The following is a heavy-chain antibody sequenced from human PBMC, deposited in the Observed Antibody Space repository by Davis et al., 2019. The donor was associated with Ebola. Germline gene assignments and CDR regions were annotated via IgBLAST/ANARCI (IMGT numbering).Heavy chain of an antibody. CDR3: ARGCRATVLMGEWYFDL. CDR2: INPNSGGT. D-gene: IGHD4-23*01. CDR1: GYTFTGYY. Sequence: ASVKVSCKASGYTFTGYYMHWVRQAPGQGLEWMGWINPNSGGTNYAQKFQGWVTMTRDTSISTAYMDVSRLTSDDTAVYYCARGCRATVLMGEWYFDLWGRGTLVTVSS. V-gene: IGHV1-2*04. J-gene: IGHJ2*01.